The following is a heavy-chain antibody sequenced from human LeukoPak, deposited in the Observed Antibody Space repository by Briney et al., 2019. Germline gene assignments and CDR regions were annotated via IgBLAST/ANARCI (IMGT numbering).Heavy chain of an antibody. Sequence: SETLSLTCAVSGGSISSGGYSWSWIRQPPGKGLEWIGYIYHSGSTYYNPSLKSRVTISVDTSKNQFSLKLSSVTAADTAVYYCAREDYGGNSNWFDPWGQGTLVTVSS. D-gene: IGHD4-17*01. CDR1: GGSISSGGYS. CDR2: IYHSGST. V-gene: IGHV4-30-2*01. CDR3: AREDYGGNSNWFDP. J-gene: IGHJ5*02.